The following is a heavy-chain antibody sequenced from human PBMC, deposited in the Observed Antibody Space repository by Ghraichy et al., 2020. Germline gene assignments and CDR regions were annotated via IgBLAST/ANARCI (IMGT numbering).Heavy chain of an antibody. V-gene: IGHV3-48*04. CDR2: ITSSSNLL. CDR3: VREIGANSYGQGFDS. Sequence: GGSLRLSCTAPGSSISSYSMNWVRQTPGRGLEWVSFITSSSNLLYYADAVKGRFTISRDNAKNSVSQQMNSLRADDTGLYYCVREIGANSYGQGFDSWGQGTLVIVSS. CDR1: GSSISSYS. J-gene: IGHJ4*02. D-gene: IGHD5-18*01.